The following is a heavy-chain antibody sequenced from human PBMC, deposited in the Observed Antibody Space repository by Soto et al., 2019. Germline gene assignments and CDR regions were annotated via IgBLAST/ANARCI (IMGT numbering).Heavy chain of an antibody. CDR3: ARARFDSWSRIYYGLDV. CDR1: GGSFSGYS. V-gene: IGHV4-34*01. CDR2: INHSGTT. D-gene: IGHD3-3*01. J-gene: IGHJ6*02. Sequence: SETLSLTCAVYGGSFSGYSWTWLRQPPGKGLEWIGEINHSGTTDYNPALKSRVTMSVDTSKNQFSLRVTSVTAADTAVYYCARARFDSWSRIYYGLDVWGQGTTVTVSS.